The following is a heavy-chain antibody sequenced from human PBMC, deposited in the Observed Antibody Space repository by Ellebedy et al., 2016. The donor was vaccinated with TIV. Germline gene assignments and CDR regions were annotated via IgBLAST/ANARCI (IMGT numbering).Heavy chain of an antibody. D-gene: IGHD4-17*01. CDR2: IYYSGST. V-gene: IGHV4-59*01. CDR3: ARSDYGAIFDY. Sequence: MPGGSLRLSCTVSGGSISSYYWSWIRQPPGKGLEWIGYIYYSGSTNYNPSLKSRVTISVDTSKNQFSLKLSSVTAADTAVYYCARSDYGAIFDYWGQGTLVTVSS. CDR1: GGSISSYY. J-gene: IGHJ4*02.